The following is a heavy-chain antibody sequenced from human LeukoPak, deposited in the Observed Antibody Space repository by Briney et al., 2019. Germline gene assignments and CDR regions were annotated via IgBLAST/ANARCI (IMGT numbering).Heavy chain of an antibody. J-gene: IGHJ6*02. CDR1: GGSISSYY. V-gene: IGHV4-59*01. Sequence: PSETLSLTCTVSGGSISSYYWSWIRQPPGKGLEWIGYIYYSGSTNYNPSLKSRVTISVDTSKNQFSLKLSSVTAADTAVYYCARDYDFGSVGMDVWGQGTTVTVSS. D-gene: IGHD3-3*01. CDR2: IYYSGST. CDR3: ARDYDFGSVGMDV.